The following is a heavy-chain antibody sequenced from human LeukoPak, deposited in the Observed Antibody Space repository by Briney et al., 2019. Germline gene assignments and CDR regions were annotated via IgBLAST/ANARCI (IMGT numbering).Heavy chain of an antibody. CDR1: GFTFSSYS. V-gene: IGHV3-21*01. D-gene: IGHD6-6*01. CDR3: ARGMDIAAGKDI. CDR2: ISSSSSYI. Sequence: GGSLRLSCAASGFTFSSYSMNWVRQAPGKGLEWVSSISSSSSYIYYADSVKGRFTISRDNAKNSLYLQMNSLRAEDTAVYYCARGMDIAAGKDIWGQGTMVTVSS. J-gene: IGHJ3*02.